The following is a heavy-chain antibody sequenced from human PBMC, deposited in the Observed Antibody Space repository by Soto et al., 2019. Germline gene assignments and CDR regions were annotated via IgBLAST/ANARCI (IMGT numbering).Heavy chain of an antibody. Sequence: QVQLVQSGAEVKKPGASVKVSCKASGYTFTSYAMHWVRQAPGQRLEWMGWINAGNGNTKYSQKFPGRVTITRDTSASTAYMELSSLRSEDTAVSYCARGGSLYWYFDLWGRGTLVTVSS. V-gene: IGHV1-3*01. CDR1: GYTFTSYA. CDR2: INAGNGNT. D-gene: IGHD1-26*01. CDR3: ARGGSLYWYFDL. J-gene: IGHJ2*01.